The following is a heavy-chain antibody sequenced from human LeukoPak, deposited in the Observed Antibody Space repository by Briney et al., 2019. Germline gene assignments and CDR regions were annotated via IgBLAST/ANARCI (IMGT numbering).Heavy chain of an antibody. CDR1: GGSISSYY. CDR3: ARGGSGSYLFDY. CDR2: IYYSGST. J-gene: IGHJ4*02. D-gene: IGHD1-26*01. V-gene: IGHV4-59*01. Sequence: PSETLSHTCTVSGGSISSYYWSWIRQPPGKGLEWIGYIYYSGSTNYNPSLKSRVTISVDTSKNQFSLKLSSVTAADTAVYYCARGGSGSYLFDYWGQGTLVTVSS.